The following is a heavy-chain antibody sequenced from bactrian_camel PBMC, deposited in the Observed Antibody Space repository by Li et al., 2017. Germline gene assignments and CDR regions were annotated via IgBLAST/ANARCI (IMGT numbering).Heavy chain of an antibody. CDR3: AADAGSCLGRRTWTSTYRYDY. Sequence: HVQLVESGGGSVQAGGSLRLSCAASGYNPSTYLMGWFRQGPGKDREGVAAIDSGGRTNYADSVRGRFTISKDNAKNTLYLQMNSLKPEDTAMYYCAADAGSCLGRRTWTSTYRYDYWGQGTQVTVS. J-gene: IGHJ4*01. CDR2: IDSGGRT. V-gene: IGHV3S53*01. D-gene: IGHD5*01. CDR1: GYNPSTYL.